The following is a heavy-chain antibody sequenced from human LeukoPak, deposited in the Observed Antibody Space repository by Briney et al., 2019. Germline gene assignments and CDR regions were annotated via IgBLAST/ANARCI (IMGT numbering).Heavy chain of an antibody. CDR3: ARGRYFDWLLPDFDY. V-gene: IGHV4-4*02. CDR1: GGSISSSNW. CDR2: IYHSGST. Sequence: PSETLSLTCAVSGGSISSSNWWSWVRQPPGKGLEWIGEIYHSGSTNYNPSLKSRVTISVDKSKNQFSLKLSSVTAADTAVYYCARGRYFDWLLPDFDYWGQGTLVTVSS. D-gene: IGHD3-9*01. J-gene: IGHJ4*02.